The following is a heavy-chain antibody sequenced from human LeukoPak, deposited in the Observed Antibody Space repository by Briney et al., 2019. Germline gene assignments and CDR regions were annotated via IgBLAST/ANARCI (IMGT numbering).Heavy chain of an antibody. CDR2: INHSGST. Sequence: SETLSLTCAVYGGSFIGYYWSWIRQSPGKGLEWIGEINHSGSTNYNPSLKSRVTISVDTSKNQFSLKLSSVTAADTAVYYCARGRRATYYDFWSGYGDAFDIWGQGTMVTVSS. D-gene: IGHD3-3*01. CDR1: GGSFIGYY. CDR3: ARGRRATYYDFWSGYGDAFDI. V-gene: IGHV4-34*01. J-gene: IGHJ3*02.